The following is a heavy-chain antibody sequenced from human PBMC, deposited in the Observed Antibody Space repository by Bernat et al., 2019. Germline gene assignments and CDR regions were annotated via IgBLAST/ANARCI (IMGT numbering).Heavy chain of an antibody. J-gene: IGHJ4*02. CDR2: INPDSGDT. D-gene: IGHD2-8*01. Sequence: QVQLVQSGAEVKKPGASVKVSCKTSGYTFTGYYLHWVRQAPGQGLEWMGWINPDSGDTNYARKFQGRVTMTRDTSTTTAYVELSSLTSGDTAIFYCARADDGVMVSGNYSIDYWGQGTLVTISS. CDR3: ARADDGVMVSGNYSIDY. V-gene: IGHV1-2*02. CDR1: GYTFTGYY.